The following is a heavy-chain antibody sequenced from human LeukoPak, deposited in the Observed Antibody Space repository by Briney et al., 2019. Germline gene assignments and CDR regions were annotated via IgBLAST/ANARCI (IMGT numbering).Heavy chain of an antibody. CDR1: GGSISSYY. CDR3: ARLSGNFWYFDY. CDR2: IYYSGST. D-gene: IGHD5-12*01. V-gene: IGHV4-59*01. J-gene: IGHJ4*02. Sequence: SETLSLTCTVSGGSISSYYWSWIRQPPGKGLEWIGYIYYSGSTNYNPSLKSRVTISVDTSKNQFSLKLSSVTAADTAVYYCARLSGNFWYFDYWGQGTLVTVSS.